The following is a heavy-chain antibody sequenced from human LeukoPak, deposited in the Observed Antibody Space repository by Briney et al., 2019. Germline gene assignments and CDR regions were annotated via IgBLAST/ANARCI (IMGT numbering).Heavy chain of an antibody. J-gene: IGHJ3*02. CDR1: GGSISSYY. V-gene: IGHV4-59*01. CDR2: IYYSGST. Sequence: SETLSLTCTVSGGSISSYYWSWIRQPPGKGLEWIGYIYYSGSTNYNPSPKSRVTISVDTSKNQFSLKLSSVTAADTAVYYCARYKRHSDAFDIWGQGTMVTVSS. D-gene: IGHD1-14*01. CDR3: ARYKRHSDAFDI.